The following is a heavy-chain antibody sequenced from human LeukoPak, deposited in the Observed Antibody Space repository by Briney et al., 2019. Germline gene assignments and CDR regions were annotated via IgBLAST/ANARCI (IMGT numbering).Heavy chain of an antibody. CDR3: AKNRPTYYDYIWGSYRPNWFDP. V-gene: IGHV3-23*01. CDR1: GFTFSSYA. CDR2: ISGSGGST. Sequence: GGSLRLSCAASGFTFSSYAMSWVRQAPGKGLEWVSAISGSGGSTYYADSVKGRFTISRDNSKNTPYLQMNSLRAEDTAVYYCAKNRPTYYDYIWGSYRPNWFDPWGQGTLVTVSS. D-gene: IGHD3-16*02. J-gene: IGHJ5*02.